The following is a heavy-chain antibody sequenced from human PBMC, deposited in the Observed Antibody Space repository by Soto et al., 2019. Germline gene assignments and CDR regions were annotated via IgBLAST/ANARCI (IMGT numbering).Heavy chain of an antibody. CDR3: ARGWIYDFWNTYYYYYGMDV. CDR2: ISYDGSNK. CDR1: GFTFSSYA. V-gene: IGHV3-30-3*01. Sequence: QVQLVESGGGVVQPGRSLRLSCAASGFTFSSYAMHWVRQAPGKGLEWVAVISYDGSNKYYADSVKGRFTISRDNSKNTLYLQMNSLRAEDTAVYYCARGWIYDFWNTYYYYYGMDVW. D-gene: IGHD3-3*01. J-gene: IGHJ6*01.